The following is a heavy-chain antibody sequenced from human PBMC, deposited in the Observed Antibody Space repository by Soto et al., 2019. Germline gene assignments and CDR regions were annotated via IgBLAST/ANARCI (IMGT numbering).Heavy chain of an antibody. Sequence: QVQLQEAGPGLVKPSETLSLTCTVSGGSVSSGSYYWSWIRQPPGKGLEWIGYIYYSGSTKYNPSLKSRATISEDTSKNPFSLKLSSVTAADTAVYYCARAGLGDGSDYWGQGTLVTVSS. CDR3: ARAGLGDGSDY. V-gene: IGHV4-61*01. CDR2: IYYSGST. CDR1: GGSVSSGSYY. D-gene: IGHD1-26*01. J-gene: IGHJ4*02.